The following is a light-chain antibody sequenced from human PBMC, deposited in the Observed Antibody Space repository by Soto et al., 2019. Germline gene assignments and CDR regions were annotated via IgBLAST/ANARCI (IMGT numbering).Light chain of an antibody. CDR2: DAS. Sequence: DIQMTQSPSSLSASVGDRVAITCQASQDISNYLNWYQQKPEKAPKFLISDASNLETGVPSRFIGSGSGTDFTCTISSLQPEDIATYYCEQYDSAPLSFGPGTRVDI. CDR3: EQYDSAPLS. CDR1: QDISNY. J-gene: IGKJ3*01. V-gene: IGKV1-33*01.